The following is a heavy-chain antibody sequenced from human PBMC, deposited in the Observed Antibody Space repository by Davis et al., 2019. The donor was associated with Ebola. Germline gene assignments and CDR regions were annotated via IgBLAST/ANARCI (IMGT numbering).Heavy chain of an antibody. V-gene: IGHV3-20*04. CDR1: GFTFDDCG. D-gene: IGHD3-3*01. Sequence: PGGSLRLSCAASGFTFDDCGMSWVRQAPGKGLEWISGINWNGGSTGYADSVKGRFTVSRDNAKNSLYLQMNSLRAEDSAVYYCARGRFLEWLLPYHFEYWGQGALVTVSS. CDR3: ARGRFLEWLLPYHFEY. J-gene: IGHJ4*02. CDR2: INWNGGST.